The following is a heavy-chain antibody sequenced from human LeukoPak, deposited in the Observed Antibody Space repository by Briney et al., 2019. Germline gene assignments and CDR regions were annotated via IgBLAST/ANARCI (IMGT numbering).Heavy chain of an antibody. CDR2: TFQGGGEI. D-gene: IGHD4-17*01. J-gene: IGHJ4*02. CDR3: AKGAYHGD. V-gene: IGHV3-23*01. CDR1: GFTFSDFA. Sequence: GGSLRLSCAASGFTFSDFAMIWVRQPPGKGLEWVSSTFQGGGEIHYADSVKGRFTISRDNSKNTLYLQMNSLRADDTAIYYCAKGAYHGDWGQGTLVTVSS.